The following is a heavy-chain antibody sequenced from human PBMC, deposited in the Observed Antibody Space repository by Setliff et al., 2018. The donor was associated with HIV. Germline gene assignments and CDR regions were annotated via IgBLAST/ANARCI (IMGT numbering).Heavy chain of an antibody. Sequence: SETLSLTCTVSGGSISSGSYYWSWIRQPAGRGLEWIGHIHTSGSTKYNPSLKSRVTISADTSKNQFSLNLSSVTAAETAVYYCARVGYHGSGRYSFDYWGQGTLVTVSS. CDR3: ARVGYHGSGRYSFDY. J-gene: IGHJ4*02. CDR1: GGSISSGSYY. CDR2: IHTSGST. V-gene: IGHV4-61*09. D-gene: IGHD3-10*01.